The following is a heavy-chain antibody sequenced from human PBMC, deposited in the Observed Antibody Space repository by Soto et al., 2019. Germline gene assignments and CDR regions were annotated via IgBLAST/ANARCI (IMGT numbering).Heavy chain of an antibody. D-gene: IGHD6-13*01. Sequence: PGESLKISCKGSGYSFTSYWIGWVRQMPGKGLEWMGIIYPGDSDTRYSPSFQGQVTISADKSISTAYLQWSSLKASDTAMYYCARRWYNPGGYYYYGMDVWGQGTTVTVSS. CDR2: IYPGDSDT. CDR1: GYSFTSYW. V-gene: IGHV5-51*01. J-gene: IGHJ6*02. CDR3: ARRWYNPGGYYYYGMDV.